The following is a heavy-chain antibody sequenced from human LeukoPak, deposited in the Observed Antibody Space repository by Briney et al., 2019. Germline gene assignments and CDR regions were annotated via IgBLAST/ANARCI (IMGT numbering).Heavy chain of an antibody. Sequence: GRSLRLSCAASGFTFSSYGMHWVRQAPGKGLEWVAVISYDGSNKYYADSVKGRFTISRDNSKNTLYLQMNSLRAEDTAVYYCARAEANIVVVPAAMGMDVWGKGTTVTVSS. CDR2: ISYDGSNK. CDR1: GFTFSSYG. D-gene: IGHD2-2*01. CDR3: ARAEANIVVVPAAMGMDV. J-gene: IGHJ6*03. V-gene: IGHV3-30*03.